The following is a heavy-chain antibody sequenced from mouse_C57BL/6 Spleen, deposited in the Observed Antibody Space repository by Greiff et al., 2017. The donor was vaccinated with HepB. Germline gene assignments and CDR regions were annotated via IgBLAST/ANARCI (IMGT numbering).Heavy chain of an antibody. CDR2: INPGSGGT. Sequence: VQLQQSGAELVRPGTSVKVSCKASGYAFTNYLIEWVKQRPGQGLEWIGVINPGSGGTNYNEKFKGKATLTADKSSSTAYMQLSSLTSEDSAVYFCARDDYDEAWFAYWGQGTLVTVSA. V-gene: IGHV1-54*01. J-gene: IGHJ3*01. D-gene: IGHD2-4*01. CDR1: GYAFTNYL. CDR3: ARDDYDEAWFAY.